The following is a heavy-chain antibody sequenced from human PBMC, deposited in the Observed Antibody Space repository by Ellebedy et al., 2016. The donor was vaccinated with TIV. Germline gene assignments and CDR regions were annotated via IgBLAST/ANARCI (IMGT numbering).Heavy chain of an antibody. CDR3: AHSQWGGDGTFDY. V-gene: IGHV2-5*01. CDR1: GFSLSTAGLG. Sequence: SGPTLVKPTQTLTLTCTFSGFSLSTAGLGVGWIRQPPGKALEWLALIFWNADERYSPSLKNRLTIAKDTSKNQVVLTLTDMDPMDSGTYYCAHSQWGGDGTFDYWGPGTLVTVSS. J-gene: IGHJ4*02. CDR2: IFWNADE. D-gene: IGHD4-17*01.